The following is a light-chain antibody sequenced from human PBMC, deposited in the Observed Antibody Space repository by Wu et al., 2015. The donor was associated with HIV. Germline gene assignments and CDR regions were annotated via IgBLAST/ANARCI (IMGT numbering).Light chain of an antibody. Sequence: IVMTQSPATLSVSPGERATLSCRASQSFNSNLAWYQQKPGQAPRLLIYGASTRATGIPARFSGSGSGTEFTLTISSLQSEDFAVYYCQQYNNWPXFGQGTKVEIK. V-gene: IGKV3-15*01. CDR1: QSFNSN. CDR2: GAS. J-gene: IGKJ1*01. CDR3: QQYNNWPX.